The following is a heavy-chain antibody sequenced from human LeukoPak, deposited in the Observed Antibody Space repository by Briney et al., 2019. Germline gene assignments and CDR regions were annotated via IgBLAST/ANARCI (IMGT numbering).Heavy chain of an antibody. V-gene: IGHV1-2*02. CDR2: INPNSGGT. D-gene: IGHD3-10*02. CDR1: GYTFTGYY. Sequence: ASVKVSCKASGYTFTGYYMHWVRQAPGQGLEWMGWINPNSGGTNYAQKFQGRVTMTRDTSISTAYMELSRLRSDDTAVYYCARVFSRFGESEFDYWGQGTLVTVSS. CDR3: ARVFSRFGESEFDY. J-gene: IGHJ4*02.